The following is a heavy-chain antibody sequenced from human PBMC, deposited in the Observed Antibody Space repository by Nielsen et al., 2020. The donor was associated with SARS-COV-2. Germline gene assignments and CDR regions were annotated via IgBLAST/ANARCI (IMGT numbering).Heavy chain of an antibody. V-gene: IGHV4-30-4*01. CDR1: GGSISSGDYY. CDR2: IYYSGNT. Sequence: SETLSLTCSVSGGSISSGDYYWNWIRQPPGRGLEWIGSIYYSGNTYYNPSLNSRVTISLDTSKNRFSLNLNSVTAADTAVYYCARRDEALASDAFDIWGQGTGVTVSS. D-gene: IGHD5-24*01. J-gene: IGHJ3*02. CDR3: ARRDEALASDAFDI.